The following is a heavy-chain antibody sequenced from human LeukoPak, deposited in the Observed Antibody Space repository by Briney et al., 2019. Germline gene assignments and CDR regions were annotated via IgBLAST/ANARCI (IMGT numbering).Heavy chain of an antibody. V-gene: IGHV1-8*01. D-gene: IGHD2-2*01. CDR3: ARGAAIVYYYYYGMDV. Sequence: GASVKVSCKASGYTFTSYDINWVRQATGQGLEWMGWMNPNSGNTGYAQKFQGRVTMTRNTSISTAYMELSSLRSEDTAVYYCARGAAIVYYYYYGMDVWGQGTTVTVSS. CDR2: MNPNSGNT. J-gene: IGHJ6*02. CDR1: GYTFTSYD.